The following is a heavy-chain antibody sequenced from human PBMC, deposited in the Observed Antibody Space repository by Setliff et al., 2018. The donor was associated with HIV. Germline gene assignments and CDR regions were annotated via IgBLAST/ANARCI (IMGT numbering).Heavy chain of an antibody. CDR1: GFTFGDYT. J-gene: IGHJ3*02. CDR3: ARDLGSEQWLPDAFDI. V-gene: IGHV3-49*04. Sequence: PGGSLRLSCTASGFTFGDYTMSWVRQAPGKGLEWVGLIRSEAYGGTTEYAASVKGRFTISRDDSKSIAYLQMNSPKTEDTALYYCARDLGSEQWLPDAFDICGQGTMVTVSS. CDR2: IRSEAYGGTT. D-gene: IGHD6-19*01.